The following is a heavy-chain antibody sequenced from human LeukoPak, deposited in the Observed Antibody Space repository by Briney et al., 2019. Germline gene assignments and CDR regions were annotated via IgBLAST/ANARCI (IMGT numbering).Heavy chain of an antibody. Sequence: PGGSLRLSCAASGFTFDDYAMHWVRQAPGKGLEWVSGISWNSGSIGYADSVKGRFTISRDNAKNSLYLQMNSLGAEDTALYYCAKDEGSYYEGYFDYWGQGTLVTVSS. CDR3: AKDEGSYYEGYFDY. CDR1: GFTFDDYA. CDR2: ISWNSGSI. J-gene: IGHJ4*02. V-gene: IGHV3-9*01. D-gene: IGHD1-26*01.